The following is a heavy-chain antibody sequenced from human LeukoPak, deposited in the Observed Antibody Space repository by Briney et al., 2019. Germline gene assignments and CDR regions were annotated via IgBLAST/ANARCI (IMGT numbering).Heavy chain of an antibody. D-gene: IGHD6-13*01. V-gene: IGHV3-21*06. CDR2: ISSSNKYI. CDR3: ATWGLAAAEFDY. Sequence: PGGSLRLSCAASGFTFSIYNINWVRQAPGKGLEWVSFISSSNKYIYYADSVKGRFTISRDNAKNLLYLQMSSLRAEDTAVYYCATWGLAAAEFDYWGQGTLVAVSS. CDR1: GFTFSIYN. J-gene: IGHJ4*02.